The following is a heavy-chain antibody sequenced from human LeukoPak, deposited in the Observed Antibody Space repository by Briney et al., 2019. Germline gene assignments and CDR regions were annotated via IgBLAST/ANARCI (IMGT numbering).Heavy chain of an antibody. Sequence: GASVKASCKASGYPFTGYFLHWVRQAPGQGLEWMGWINPNSGGTNFAQKFQGRVTMTRDTSISTAYMELSRLRSDDTAVYFCARVMASDDAFDIWGQGTIVTVSS. CDR1: GYPFTGYF. V-gene: IGHV1-2*02. CDR2: INPNSGGT. CDR3: ARVMASDDAFDI. J-gene: IGHJ3*02. D-gene: IGHD5-24*01.